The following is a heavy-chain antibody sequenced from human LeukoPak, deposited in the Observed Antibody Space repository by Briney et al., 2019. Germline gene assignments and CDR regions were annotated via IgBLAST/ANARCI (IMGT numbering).Heavy chain of an antibody. CDR3: AKDLEYQLLWRDYHYGMDV. CDR2: IKQDGSAK. V-gene: IGHV3-7*03. J-gene: IGHJ6*02. D-gene: IGHD2-2*01. CDR1: GFTFSDYW. Sequence: PGGSLRLACTASGFTFSDYWMTWVRQAPGKGLEWVANIKQDGSAKYYVYSVKGRFTISRDNAKNSLYLQMDSLRAEDKAVYYCAKDLEYQLLWRDYHYGMDVWGQGTTVTVSS.